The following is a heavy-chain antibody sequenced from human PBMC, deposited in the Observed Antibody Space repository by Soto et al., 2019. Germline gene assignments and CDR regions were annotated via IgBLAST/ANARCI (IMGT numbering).Heavy chain of an antibody. Sequence: EVQLLESGGGLVQPGGSLRLSCAASGFTFSNYAMSWVRQAPGRGLEWVSTITAGGTTTYYADSVKGRFTISSDNSKNTLSVQMHSLRAEDTALYYCARGPLIVVVPFDYWGQGALVTVSS. CDR3: ARGPLIVVVPFDY. V-gene: IGHV3-23*01. CDR1: GFTFSNYA. CDR2: ITAGGTTT. J-gene: IGHJ4*02. D-gene: IGHD2-15*01.